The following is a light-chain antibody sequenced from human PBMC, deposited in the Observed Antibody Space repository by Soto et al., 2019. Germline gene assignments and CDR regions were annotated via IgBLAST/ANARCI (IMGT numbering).Light chain of an antibody. CDR3: QQRNNWVT. J-gene: IGKJ4*01. V-gene: IGKV3-11*01. CDR1: QSVGIY. Sequence: EIVLTQSPDTLSLSPGERATLSCRASQSVGIYLAWYQQKPGQAPSLLIYYASNRATGIPARFSGTGSGTESGLTISSLEPEDSAVYYCQQRNNWVTFGGGTKLDIK. CDR2: YAS.